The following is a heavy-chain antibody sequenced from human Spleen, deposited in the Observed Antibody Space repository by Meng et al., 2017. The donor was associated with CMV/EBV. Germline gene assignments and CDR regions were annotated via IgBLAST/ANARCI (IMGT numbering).Heavy chain of an antibody. CDR3: ARGIDSSWFDY. V-gene: IGHV1-2*02. J-gene: IGHJ4*02. D-gene: IGHD6-13*01. CDR1: GYTFSGHY. CDR2: INPNSGAT. Sequence: ASVKVSCKASGYTFSGHYMHWVRQAPGQGLEWMGWINPNSGATNYAQKFQGRVTMTRNTSISTAYMELSSLRSEDTAVYSCARGIDSSWFDYWGQGTLVTVSS.